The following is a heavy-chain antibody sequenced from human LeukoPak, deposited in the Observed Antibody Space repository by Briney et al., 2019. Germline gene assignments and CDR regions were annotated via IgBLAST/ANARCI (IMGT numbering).Heavy chain of an antibody. Sequence: ASVKVSCKASGYTFTSYDINWVRQATGQGLEWMGWMNPNSGNTGYAQKFQGRVTMTRNTSISTAYMELSSLRSEDTAVYYCARRRIAAAGRIWFDPWGQGTLVTVSS. D-gene: IGHD6-13*01. CDR3: ARRRIAAAGRIWFDP. J-gene: IGHJ5*02. V-gene: IGHV1-8*01. CDR2: MNPNSGNT. CDR1: GYTFTSYD.